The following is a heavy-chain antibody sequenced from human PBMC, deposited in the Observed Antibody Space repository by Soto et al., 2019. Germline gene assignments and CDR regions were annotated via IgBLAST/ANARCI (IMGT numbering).Heavy chain of an antibody. Sequence: ASVKVSCKASGNTFTTYYIHWVRQAPGQGLEWMGIINPTGDTTVYAPKFQGRLTMTTDTSTSTVYMELRSLRSDDTAVYYCARDLGQQLFDYWGQGSLVTGS. D-gene: IGHD6-13*01. J-gene: IGHJ4*02. CDR3: ARDLGQQLFDY. V-gene: IGHV1-46*01. CDR2: INPTGDTT. CDR1: GNTFTTYY.